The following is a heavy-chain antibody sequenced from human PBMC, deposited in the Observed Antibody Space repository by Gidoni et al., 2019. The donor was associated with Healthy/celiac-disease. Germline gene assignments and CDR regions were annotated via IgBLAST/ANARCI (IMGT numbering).Heavy chain of an antibody. CDR1: GGSISSYY. D-gene: IGHD3-10*01. Sequence: QVQLQESGPGLVKPSETLSLTCTVSGGSISSYYWSWIRQPPGKGLEWIGYIYYSGSTNYNPSLKSRVTISVETSKNQFSLKLSSVTAADTAVYYCASWFGRYYFDYWGQGTLVTVSS. J-gene: IGHJ4*02. CDR2: IYYSGST. CDR3: ASWFGRYYFDY. V-gene: IGHV4-59*08.